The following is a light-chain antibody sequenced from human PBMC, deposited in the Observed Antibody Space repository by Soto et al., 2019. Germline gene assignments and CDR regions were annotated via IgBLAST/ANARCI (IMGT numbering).Light chain of an antibody. CDR1: QGISRY. CDR2: AAS. Sequence: EIVMTQSPAALSVSPGERATLSCRASQGISRYLSWYQQKPGRAPKLLISAASSRATGIPDRFSGSGSGTDFTLTISRLEPEDFAVYYCQQYGSSQRTFGQGTKVDIK. V-gene: IGKV3-20*01. CDR3: QQYGSSQRT. J-gene: IGKJ1*01.